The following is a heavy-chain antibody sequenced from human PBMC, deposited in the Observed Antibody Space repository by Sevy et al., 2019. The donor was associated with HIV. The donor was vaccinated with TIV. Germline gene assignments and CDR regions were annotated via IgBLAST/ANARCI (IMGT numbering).Heavy chain of an antibody. V-gene: IGHV3-43*01. CDR2: ISWDGGST. CDR3: AKDGRSSSWFFAY. CDR1: GFTFDDYT. J-gene: IGHJ4*02. Sequence: GGSLRLSCAASGFTFDDYTMHWLRQAPGKGLEWVSLISWDGGSTYYEDSVKGRFTISRDNSKKSLYLQMNSLRTEDTALYYSAKDGRSSSWFFAYWGQGTLVTASS. D-gene: IGHD6-13*01.